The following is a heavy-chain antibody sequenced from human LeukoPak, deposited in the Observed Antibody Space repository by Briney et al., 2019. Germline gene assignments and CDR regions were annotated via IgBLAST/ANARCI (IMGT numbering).Heavy chain of an antibody. CDR1: GGSISSYY. J-gene: IGHJ4*02. CDR3: ARGIGAADF. D-gene: IGHD3-16*01. CDR2: IYQSGSS. V-gene: IGHV4-59*12. Sequence: PSETLSLTCTVSGGSISSYYWRWVRQPPGKGLEWIGEIYQSGSSISNPSLRSRVTMSVDKSKDQLSLKLSSVTAADTAVYYCARGIGAADFWGQGILVTVSS.